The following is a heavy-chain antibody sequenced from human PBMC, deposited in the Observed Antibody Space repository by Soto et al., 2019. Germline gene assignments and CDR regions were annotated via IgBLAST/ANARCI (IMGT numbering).Heavy chain of an antibody. CDR1: GGSISSGDYY. D-gene: IGHD3-16*01. Sequence: SETLSLTCTVSGGSISSGDYYWSWIRQPPGKGLEWIGYIYYSGSTYYNPSLKSRVTISVDTSKNQFSLKLSSVTAADTAVYYCARAAGDFAGVYFDYWGQGTLVTVSS. J-gene: IGHJ4*02. CDR3: ARAAGDFAGVYFDY. CDR2: IYYSGST. V-gene: IGHV4-30-4*01.